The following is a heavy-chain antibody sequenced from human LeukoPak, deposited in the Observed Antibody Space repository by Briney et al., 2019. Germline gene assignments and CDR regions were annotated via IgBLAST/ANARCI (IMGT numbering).Heavy chain of an antibody. D-gene: IGHD3-22*01. Sequence: SETLSLTCTVSGGSISSYYCSWIRQPAGRGLEWMGRIYTSGSTYYNPSLKSRVTMSVDTSKKQFSLQLSPVTAADTAVYYCATTIDLYDSSSYYWSFDLWGRGTLVTVSS. CDR2: IYTSGST. CDR1: GGSISSYY. V-gene: IGHV4-4*07. J-gene: IGHJ2*01. CDR3: ATTIDLYDSSSYYWSFDL.